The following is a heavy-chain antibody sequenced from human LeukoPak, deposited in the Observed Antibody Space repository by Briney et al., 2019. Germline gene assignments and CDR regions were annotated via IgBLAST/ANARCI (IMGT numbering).Heavy chain of an antibody. CDR1: GFTFSSYT. CDR3: ARVAGYCSSTSNCYSDY. CDR2: ISSSSSYI. J-gene: IGHJ4*02. Sequence: GGSLRLSCAASGFTFSSYTMNWVRQAPVRQAPWKGLEWVSSISSSSSYIYYADSVKGRFTISRDNAKNSLYLQMSSLRAEDTAVYYCARVAGYCSSTSNCYSDYWGQGTLVTVSS. D-gene: IGHD2-2*01. V-gene: IGHV3-21*01.